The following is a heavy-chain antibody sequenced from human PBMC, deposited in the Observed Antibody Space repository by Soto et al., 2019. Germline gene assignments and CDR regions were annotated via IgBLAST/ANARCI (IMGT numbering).Heavy chain of an antibody. Sequence: EVQLLESGGGLVQPGGSLRLSCAASGFTLSSYAMSWVRQAPGKGLEWVSAISGSGGSTYYADSVKGRFTISRDNSKNTLYLQMNSLRAEDTAVYYCARGKGGLTTVTYYFDYWGQGTLVTVSS. V-gene: IGHV3-23*01. CDR3: ARGKGGLTTVTYYFDY. CDR2: ISGSGGST. J-gene: IGHJ4*02. D-gene: IGHD4-4*01. CDR1: GFTLSSYA.